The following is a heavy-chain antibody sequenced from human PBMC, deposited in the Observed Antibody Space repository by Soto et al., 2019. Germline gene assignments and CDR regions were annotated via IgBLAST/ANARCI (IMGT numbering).Heavy chain of an antibody. Sequence: PXETLSLSFTVSGGSMSSGNYYWSWIRQSPGKVLEWIVYVHYSGSTKYNPSLKSRVTISVDTSKNQFSLKLSSVTAADTAVYYCARGYYDSRGQSNTFDIWGQGTMVTVSS. CDR3: ARGYYDSRGQSNTFDI. D-gene: IGHD3-22*01. J-gene: IGHJ3*02. CDR2: VHYSGST. CDR1: GGSMSSGNYY. V-gene: IGHV4-61*01.